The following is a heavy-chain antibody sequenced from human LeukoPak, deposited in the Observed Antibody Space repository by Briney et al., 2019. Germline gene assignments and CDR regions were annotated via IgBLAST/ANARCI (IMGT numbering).Heavy chain of an antibody. CDR1: GFTVSSNY. Sequence: GSLRLSCAASGFTVSSNYMSWVRQAPGKGLEWVSVIYSGGSTYYADSVKGRFTISRDNSKNTLYLQMNSLRAEDTAVYYCARVPIEEWLLRPGAFDIWGQGTMVTVSS. CDR2: IYSGGST. J-gene: IGHJ3*02. D-gene: IGHD3-3*01. CDR3: ARVPIEEWLLRPGAFDI. V-gene: IGHV3-66*01.